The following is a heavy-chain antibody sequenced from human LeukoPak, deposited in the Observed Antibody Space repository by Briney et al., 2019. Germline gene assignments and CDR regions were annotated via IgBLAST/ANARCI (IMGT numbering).Heavy chain of an antibody. V-gene: IGHV3-30-3*01. CDR2: ISYDGSNK. Sequence: PGGSLRLSCAASGFTFSSYAMHWVRQAPGKGLEWVAVISYDGSNKYYADSVKGRFTISRDNSKNTLYLQMNSLRVEDTAVYYCAKRGSSWHSGFDYWGQGTLVTVSS. CDR3: AKRGSSWHSGFDY. J-gene: IGHJ4*02. CDR1: GFTFSSYA. D-gene: IGHD6-13*01.